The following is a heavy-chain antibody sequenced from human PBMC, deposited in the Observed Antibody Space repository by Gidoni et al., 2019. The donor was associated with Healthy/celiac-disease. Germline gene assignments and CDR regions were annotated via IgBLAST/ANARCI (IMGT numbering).Heavy chain of an antibody. V-gene: IGHV4-39*01. CDR3: ARQWAQYYDFWSGYFHNWFDP. D-gene: IGHD3-3*01. J-gene: IGHJ5*02. CDR2: IYYSGST. Sequence: WIGSIYYSGSTYYNPSLKSRVTISVDTSKYQFSLKLSSVTAADTAVYYCARQWAQYYDFWSGYFHNWFDPWGQGTLVTVSS.